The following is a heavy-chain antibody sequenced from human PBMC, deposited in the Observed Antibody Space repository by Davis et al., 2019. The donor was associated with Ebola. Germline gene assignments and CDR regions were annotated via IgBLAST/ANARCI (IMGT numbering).Heavy chain of an antibody. Sequence: PGGSLRLSCAVSGFTFSSSEMNWVRQAPGKGLEWISYISDSGSTTYYTDSVKGRFTISRDNTKNSLYLQMNTLRVEDTAIYYCVPGTWIRGQGTLVTVSS. V-gene: IGHV3-48*03. CDR1: GFTFSSSE. D-gene: IGHD5-18*01. J-gene: IGHJ4*02. CDR2: ISDSGSTT. CDR3: VPGTWI.